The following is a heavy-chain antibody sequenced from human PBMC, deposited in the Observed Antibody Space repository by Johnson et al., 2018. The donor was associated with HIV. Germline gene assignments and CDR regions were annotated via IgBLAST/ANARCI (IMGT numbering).Heavy chain of an antibody. D-gene: IGHD4-17*01. CDR3: ARDATPWGGDYVGYAFDL. CDR2: ITSSGSSV. J-gene: IGHJ3*01. V-gene: IGHV3-48*03. CDR1: GFTFNNYA. Sequence: VQLVESGGGLVQSGGSLRLSCAASGFTFNNYAIHWVRQAPGKGLEYVSYITSSGSSVYYTDSVKGRFTISRDNAKTSLFLRMNSLRAEDSAIYYCARDATPWGGDYVGYAFDLWGQGTVVTVSS.